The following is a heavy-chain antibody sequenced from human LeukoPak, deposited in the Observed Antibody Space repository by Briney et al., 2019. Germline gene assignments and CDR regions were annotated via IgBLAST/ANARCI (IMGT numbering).Heavy chain of an antibody. V-gene: IGHV5-51*01. J-gene: IGHJ4*02. CDR2: IYPRDSRT. CDR1: GYSFTNYW. D-gene: IGHD5-24*01. CDR3: AKGGDGRDFLLY. Sequence: GESLKISCKGSGYSFTNYWIGWVRQMPGKGLEWMGVIYPRDSRTTYSPSLQGQVTISADRSISTAYIQWSSLKASDTAMYYCAKGGDGRDFLLYWGQGSLVTVSS.